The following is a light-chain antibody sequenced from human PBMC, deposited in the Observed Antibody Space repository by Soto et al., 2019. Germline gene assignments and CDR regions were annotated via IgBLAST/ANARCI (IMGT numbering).Light chain of an antibody. V-gene: IGKV3-15*01. CDR3: QQYNNWPPWT. J-gene: IGKJ1*01. Sequence: ILMTQSPATLSVSPGERATLSCRASQIVSNNLAWYQQKPGQAPRLLIYDASTRATGIPARFSGSGSGTEFTLTISGLQSEEFAVYYCQQYNNWPPWTFGQGTKVEIK. CDR2: DAS. CDR1: QIVSNN.